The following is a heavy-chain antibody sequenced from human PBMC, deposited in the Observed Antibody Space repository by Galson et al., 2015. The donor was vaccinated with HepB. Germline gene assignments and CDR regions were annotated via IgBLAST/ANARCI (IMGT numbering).Heavy chain of an antibody. CDR1: GFNFSRYW. V-gene: IGHV3-7*03. CDR2: IKEDGSEK. J-gene: IGHJ6*02. Sequence: SLRLSCAASGFNFSRYWMTWVRQTPGKGLEWVANIKEDGSEKYYVDSEKGRFSISRDNAKRSVNLRMNSLRAEDTAVYYCAKGRLNGGVGGFLDWLLWAHYYGMDIWGQGTTVIVSS. D-gene: IGHD3-3*01. CDR3: AKGRLNGGVGGFLDWLLWAHYYGMDI.